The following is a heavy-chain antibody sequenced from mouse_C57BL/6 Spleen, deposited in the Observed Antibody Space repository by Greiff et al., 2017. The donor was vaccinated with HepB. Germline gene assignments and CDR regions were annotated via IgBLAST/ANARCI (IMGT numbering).Heavy chain of an antibody. J-gene: IGHJ4*01. V-gene: IGHV10-1*01. Sequence: EVKLVESGGGLVQPKGSLKLSCAASGFSFNTYAMNWVRQAPGKGLEWVARIRSKSNNYATYYADSVKDRFTISRDDSESMLYLQMNNLKTEDTPMYYCVRQELPRDAMDYWGQGTSVTVSS. CDR1: GFSFNTYA. CDR2: IRSKSNNYAT. CDR3: VRQELPRDAMDY. D-gene: IGHD1-1*01.